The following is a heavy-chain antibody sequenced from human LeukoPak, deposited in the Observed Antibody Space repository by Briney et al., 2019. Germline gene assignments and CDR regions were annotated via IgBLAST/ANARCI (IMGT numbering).Heavy chain of an antibody. Sequence: GGSLRLSCAASGFTFSSYGMHWVRQAPGKGLEWVAVISYDGSNKYYADSVKGRFTISRDNAKSSLYLQMNSLRAEDTAVYYCARGRNLLTGYDAFDIWGQGTMVTVSS. D-gene: IGHD3-9*01. CDR3: ARGRNLLTGYDAFDI. V-gene: IGHV3-30*03. CDR2: ISYDGSNK. CDR1: GFTFSSYG. J-gene: IGHJ3*02.